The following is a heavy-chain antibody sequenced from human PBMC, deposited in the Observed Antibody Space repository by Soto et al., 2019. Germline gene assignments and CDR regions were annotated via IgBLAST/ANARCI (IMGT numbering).Heavy chain of an antibody. Sequence: ASVKVSCKASGYTFTGYYMHWVRQAPGQGLEWMGWINPNSGGTNYAQKFQGWVTMTRDTSISTAYMELGRLRSDDTAVYYCARDRIGSNYDILTGYQYYYYYGMDVWGQGTTVTVSS. CDR1: GYTFTGYY. J-gene: IGHJ6*02. D-gene: IGHD3-9*01. CDR3: ARDRIGSNYDILTGYQYYYYYGMDV. V-gene: IGHV1-2*04. CDR2: INPNSGGT.